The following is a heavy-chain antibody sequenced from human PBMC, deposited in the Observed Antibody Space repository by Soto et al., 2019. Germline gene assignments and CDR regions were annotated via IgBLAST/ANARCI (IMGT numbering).Heavy chain of an antibody. CDR1: GGSISSYY. V-gene: IGHV4-59*08. Sequence: QVQLQESGPGLVKPSETLSLTCTVSGGSISSYYWSWIRQPPGKGLEWVGYIYYSGSTTYNPSLTTRLTISADTSKTQSSLKLRSVTAADTAVYYCARLGRWLQALDSWGQGTLVTVSS. J-gene: IGHJ4*02. CDR2: IYYSGST. D-gene: IGHD5-12*01. CDR3: ARLGRWLQALDS.